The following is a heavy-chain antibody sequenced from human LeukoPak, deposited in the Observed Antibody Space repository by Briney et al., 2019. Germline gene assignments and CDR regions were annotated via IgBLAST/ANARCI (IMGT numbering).Heavy chain of an antibody. D-gene: IGHD3-10*01. CDR2: ISSGSDYT. Sequence: AGGSLRLSCAASGFSFSSHGMSWVRQAPGKGPEWVSCISSGSDYTFYADSVKGRFIVSRDNSKNTLYLQMYSLRAGDTAVYYCARIGVIGKWYYDIWGRGTLVTVSS. CDR3: ARIGVIGKWYYDI. J-gene: IGHJ2*01. V-gene: IGHV3-21*04. CDR1: GFSFSSHG.